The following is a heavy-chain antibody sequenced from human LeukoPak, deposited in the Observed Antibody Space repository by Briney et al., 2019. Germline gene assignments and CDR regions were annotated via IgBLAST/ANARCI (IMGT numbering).Heavy chain of an antibody. CDR3: ASRKANFYDSSGDV. V-gene: IGHV3-23*01. CDR2: ISGSGGNT. D-gene: IGHD3-22*01. J-gene: IGHJ6*02. CDR1: GFSFSSSA. Sequence: GGSLRLSCAASGFSFSSSAMSWVRQAPGKGLEWVSAISGSGGNTYYAGSVKGRFTIFRDNSKNMLYLQMNSLRAEDTALYYCASRKANFYDSSGDVWGQGTTVTVSS.